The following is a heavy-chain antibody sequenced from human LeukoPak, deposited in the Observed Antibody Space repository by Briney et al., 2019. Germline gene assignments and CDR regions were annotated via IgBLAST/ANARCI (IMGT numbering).Heavy chain of an antibody. D-gene: IGHD2-15*01. V-gene: IGHV3-23*01. CDR1: GFTFSSYG. Sequence: GGSLRLSCAASGFTFSSYGMSWVRQAPGKGLAWASRISTSGFGTGYADSVKGRFTISRDNSKNMLHLQLNSLRAEDTAVYYCVKVAAADADPSWGQGTPVTVSS. J-gene: IGHJ4*02. CDR3: VKVAAADADPS. CDR2: ISTSGFGT.